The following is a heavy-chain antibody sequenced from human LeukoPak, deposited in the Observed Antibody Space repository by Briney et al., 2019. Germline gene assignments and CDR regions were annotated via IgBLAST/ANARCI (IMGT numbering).Heavy chain of an antibody. CDR2: IYYSGST. J-gene: IGHJ4*02. Sequence: PSETLSLTCTVSGGSISSYYWSWIRQPPGKGLEWIGYIYYSGSTNYNPSLKSRVTISVDTSKNQFPLKLSSVTAADTAVDYCARDMGYGSGSYDYWGQGTLVTVSS. CDR1: GGSISSYY. CDR3: ARDMGYGSGSYDY. V-gene: IGHV4-59*01. D-gene: IGHD3-10*01.